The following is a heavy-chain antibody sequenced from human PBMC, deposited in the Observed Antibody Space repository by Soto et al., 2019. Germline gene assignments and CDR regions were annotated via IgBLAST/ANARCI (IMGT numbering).Heavy chain of an antibody. J-gene: IGHJ6*02. V-gene: IGHV1-3*01. CDR2: INAGNGNT. Sequence: ASVKVSCKASGYTFTSYDINWVRQATGQGLEWMGWINAGNGNTKYSQKFQGRVTITRDTSASTAYMELSSLRSEDTAVYYCATGRVSRGYGMDVWGQGTTVTVSS. CDR3: ATGRVSRGYGMDV. D-gene: IGHD1-26*01. CDR1: GYTFTSYD.